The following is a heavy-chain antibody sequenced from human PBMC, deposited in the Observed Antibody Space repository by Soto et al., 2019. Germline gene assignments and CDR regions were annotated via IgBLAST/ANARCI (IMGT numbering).Heavy chain of an antibody. D-gene: IGHD3-16*01. J-gene: IGHJ6*02. CDR3: AKAAFRMMETYGMDV. Sequence: PGGSLRLSCAASGFTFSSYAMSWVRQAPGKGLEWVSVITGSGGSTHYADSVKGRFTISRDNSKNTLYLQMNSLRAEDTAVYYCAKAAFRMMETYGMDVWGQGTTVTVSS. CDR1: GFTFSSYA. V-gene: IGHV3-23*01. CDR2: ITGSGGST.